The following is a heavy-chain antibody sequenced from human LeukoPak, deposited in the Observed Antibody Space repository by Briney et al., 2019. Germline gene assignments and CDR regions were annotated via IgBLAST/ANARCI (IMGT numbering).Heavy chain of an antibody. Sequence: PSETLSLTCAVYGGSFSGYYWSWIRQPPGKGLEWIGEINHSGSTNHNPSLKSRVTISVDTSKNQFSLKLSSVTAADTAVYYCARGRGQGDPGEDVWGRGTTVTVSS. CDR1: GGSFSGYY. CDR3: ARGRGQGDPGEDV. CDR2: INHSGST. J-gene: IGHJ6*02. V-gene: IGHV4-34*01. D-gene: IGHD3-16*01.